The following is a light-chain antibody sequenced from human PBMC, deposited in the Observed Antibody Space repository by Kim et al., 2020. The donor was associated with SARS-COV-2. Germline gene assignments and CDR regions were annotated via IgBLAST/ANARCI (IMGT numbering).Light chain of an antibody. V-gene: IGLV2-23*02. CDR1: SSDVGSYNL. J-gene: IGLJ1*01. CDR3: CSYAGSSTSV. Sequence: QSALTQPASVSGSPGQSITISCTGTSSDVGSYNLVSWYQQHPSKAPKLMIYEVSKRPSGVSNRFSGSKSGNTASLTISGLQAEDEADYYCCSYAGSSTSVFGTGTKV. CDR2: EVS.